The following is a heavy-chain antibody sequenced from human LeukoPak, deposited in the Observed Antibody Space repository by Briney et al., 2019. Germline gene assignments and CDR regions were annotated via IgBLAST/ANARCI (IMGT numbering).Heavy chain of an antibody. V-gene: IGHV4-34*01. J-gene: IGHJ3*02. CDR1: GGSFSGYY. Sequence: KTSETLSLTCAVYGGSFSGYYWSWIRQPPGKGLEWIGEINHSGSTNYNPSLKSRVTISVDTSKNQFSLRLRSVTAADTAVYYCARKGPSRGYYRFEDAFGIWGQGTMVTVSS. CDR2: INHSGST. D-gene: IGHD3-22*01. CDR3: ARKGPSRGYYRFEDAFGI.